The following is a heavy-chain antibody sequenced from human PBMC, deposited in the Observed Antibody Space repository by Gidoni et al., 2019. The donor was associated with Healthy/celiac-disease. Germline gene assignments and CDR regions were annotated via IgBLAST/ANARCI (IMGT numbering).Heavy chain of an antibody. Sequence: QVQLQESGPGLVKPSQTLSLTCTVSGGSISSGSYYWSWIRQPAGKGLEWIGRIYTSGSTNYNPSLKSRVTISVDTSKNQFSLKLSSVTAADTAVYYCARAEIAARFDYWGQGTLVTVSS. CDR1: GGSISSGSYY. V-gene: IGHV4-61*02. CDR2: IYTSGST. D-gene: IGHD6-13*01. J-gene: IGHJ4*02. CDR3: ARAEIAARFDY.